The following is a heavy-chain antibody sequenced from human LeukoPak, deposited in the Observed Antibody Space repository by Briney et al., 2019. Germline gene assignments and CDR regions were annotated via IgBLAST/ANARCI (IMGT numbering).Heavy chain of an antibody. Sequence: GESLKISFKGSGYSFTSYWIGWVRQMPGKGLEWIVIIYPGDSDTRYSPSFQGQVTISADKPISTAYQQWSSLKASDTAMYYCARHDSSSWDIDYWGQGNLVTVSS. CDR1: GYSFTSYW. CDR3: ARHDSSSWDIDY. D-gene: IGHD6-13*01. V-gene: IGHV5-51*01. J-gene: IGHJ4*02. CDR2: IYPGDSDT.